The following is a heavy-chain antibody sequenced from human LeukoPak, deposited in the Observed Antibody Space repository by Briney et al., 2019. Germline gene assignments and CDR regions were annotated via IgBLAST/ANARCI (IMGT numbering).Heavy chain of an antibody. Sequence: SVKVSCKASGGTFSSYAISWVRQAPGQGLEWMGGIIPIFGTANYAQKFQGRVTITTDESTSTAYMELSSLRSEDTAVYYCAIMVYAIRPNWFDRWGQGTLVTVSS. V-gene: IGHV1-69*05. J-gene: IGHJ5*02. CDR3: AIMVYAIRPNWFDR. D-gene: IGHD2-8*01. CDR1: GGTFSSYA. CDR2: IIPIFGTA.